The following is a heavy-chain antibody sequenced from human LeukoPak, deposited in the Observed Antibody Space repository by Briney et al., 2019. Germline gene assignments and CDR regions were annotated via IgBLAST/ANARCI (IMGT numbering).Heavy chain of an antibody. Sequence: SETLSLTCTVSGGSISSGDYYWSWIRQPPGKGLEWIGYIYYSGSTYYNPSLKSRVTISVDASKNQFSLKLSSVTAADTAVYYCARLGSSSWSPDDAFDIWGQGTMVTVSS. CDR2: IYYSGST. V-gene: IGHV4-30-4*01. J-gene: IGHJ3*02. CDR1: GGSISSGDYY. D-gene: IGHD6-13*01. CDR3: ARLGSSSWSPDDAFDI.